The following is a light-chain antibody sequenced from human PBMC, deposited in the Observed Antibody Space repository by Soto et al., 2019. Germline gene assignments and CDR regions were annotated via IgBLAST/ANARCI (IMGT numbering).Light chain of an antibody. CDR1: GSNIGSNP. CDR3: AAWDDSLNGVV. V-gene: IGLV1-44*01. J-gene: IGLJ2*01. CDR2: SNN. Sequence: QSVLTQPPSASGTPGQRVSISCSGGGSNIGSNPVNWYQQLPGTAPKLLIYSNNQRPSGVPDRFSGSKFGTSASLAISGLQSEDEADYYCAAWDDSLNGVVFGGRTKLTVL.